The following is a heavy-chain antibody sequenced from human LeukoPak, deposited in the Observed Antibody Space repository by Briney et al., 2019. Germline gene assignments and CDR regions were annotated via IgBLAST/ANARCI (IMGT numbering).Heavy chain of an antibody. D-gene: IGHD3-9*01. J-gene: IGHJ6*02. CDR3: ASSYFGMGDYYYYGMDV. Sequence: SVNVSCKASGGTFSSYAISWVRQAPGQGLEWMGGVIPIFGTANYAQKFQGRVTITADESTSTAYMELSSLRSEDTAVYYCASSYFGMGDYYYYGMDVWGQGTTVTVSS. CDR1: GGTFSSYA. CDR2: VIPIFGTA. V-gene: IGHV1-69*13.